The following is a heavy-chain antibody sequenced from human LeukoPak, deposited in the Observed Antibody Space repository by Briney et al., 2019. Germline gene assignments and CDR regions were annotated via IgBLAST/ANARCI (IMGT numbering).Heavy chain of an antibody. CDR3: ATSSSAAFNI. Sequence: PGGSLRLSCAASGFTFSSYLMHWVRQAPGKGLVWVSRIYSDGSITNYADSVKGRFTISRDNAKNTLYLQMDSLRAEDTAVYYCATSSSAAFNIWGQGTMVTVSS. CDR2: IYSDGSIT. D-gene: IGHD6-6*01. CDR1: GFTFSSYL. J-gene: IGHJ3*02. V-gene: IGHV3-74*01.